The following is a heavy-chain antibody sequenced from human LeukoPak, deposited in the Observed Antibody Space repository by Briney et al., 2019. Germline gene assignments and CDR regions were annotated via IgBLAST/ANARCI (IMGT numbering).Heavy chain of an antibody. CDR1: GGTFSSYA. J-gene: IGHJ4*02. V-gene: IGHV1-69*05. D-gene: IGHD1-26*01. CDR3: ARDQSGSYSGIDY. CDR2: IIPISGTA. Sequence: SVKVSCKASGGTFSSYAISWVRQAPGQGLEWMGGIIPISGTANYAQKFQGRVTITTDESTSTAYMELSSLRSEDTAVYYCARDQSGSYSGIDYWGQGTLVTVSS.